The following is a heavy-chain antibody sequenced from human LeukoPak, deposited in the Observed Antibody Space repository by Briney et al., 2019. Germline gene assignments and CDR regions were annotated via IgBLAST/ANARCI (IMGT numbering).Heavy chain of an antibody. CDR3: ARMVRGVLSHAFDY. J-gene: IGHJ4*02. V-gene: IGHV4-39*01. CDR1: GGSMSSSSYY. CDR2: FSYVGNT. D-gene: IGHD3-10*01. Sequence: PSETLSLTCTVSGGSMSSSSYYWGWIRQPPGKGLEWIGLFSYVGNTYYNPSLNSRVTISTDTSKNQFSLKLSSVTAADTAVYYCARMVRGVLSHAFDYWGQGTLVTVSS.